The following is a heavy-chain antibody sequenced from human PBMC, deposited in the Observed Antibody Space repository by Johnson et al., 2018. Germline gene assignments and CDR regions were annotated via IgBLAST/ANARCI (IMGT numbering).Heavy chain of an antibody. V-gene: IGHV3-30*18. D-gene: IGHD1-26*01. CDR1: GFTFSSYG. CDR2: ISYDGSNK. CDR3: RKEVGWEPRGDYMDV. Sequence: QVQLVQSGGGVVQPGRSLRLSCAASGFTFSSYGMHWVRQAPGKGLEWVAVISYDGSNKYYADSVKGRFTISRDTSKNTLYLQMTNPRAEDTAVYYCRKEVGWEPRGDYMDVWGKGTTVTVSS. J-gene: IGHJ6*03.